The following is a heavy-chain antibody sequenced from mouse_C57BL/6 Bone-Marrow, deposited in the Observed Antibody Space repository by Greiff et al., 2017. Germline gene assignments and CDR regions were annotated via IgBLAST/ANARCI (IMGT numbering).Heavy chain of an antibody. V-gene: IGHV1-85*01. D-gene: IGHD1-1*01. J-gene: IGHJ2*01. CDR3: SRGTVVYFDY. Sequence: VKLMESGPELVKPGASVKLSCKASGYTFTSYAINWVKQRPGQGLEWIGWIYPRDGSTTYNEKFKGKATLTVDTSSSTAYMELHSLPSKDAAVYFCSRGTVVYFDYWGQGTTLTVSS. CDR1: GYTFTSYA. CDR2: IYPRDGST.